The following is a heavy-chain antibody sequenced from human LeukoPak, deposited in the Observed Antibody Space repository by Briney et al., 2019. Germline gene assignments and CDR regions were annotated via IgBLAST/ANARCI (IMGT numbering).Heavy chain of an antibody. Sequence: PGGSLRLSCVASGFTFSTHAMSWVRLAPGKGLEWASAIGGSDGSTYYADSVKGRFTISRDNSKDTLYLQMNSLRVEDTATYYCAKRDSSGSYPYYFDYWGQGTLVTVSS. D-gene: IGHD3-22*01. V-gene: IGHV3-23*01. CDR2: IGGSDGST. J-gene: IGHJ4*02. CDR1: GFTFSTHA. CDR3: AKRDSSGSYPYYFDY.